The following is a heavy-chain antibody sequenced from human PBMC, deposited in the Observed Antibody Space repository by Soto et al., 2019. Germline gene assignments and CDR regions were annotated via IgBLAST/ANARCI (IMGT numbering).Heavy chain of an antibody. V-gene: IGHV1-69*02. J-gene: IGHJ6*02. CDR3: ARQKDTSRGMDV. CDR2: IIPILGIA. CDR1: GGTFSSYT. Sequence: QVQLVQSGAEVKKPGSSVKVSCKASGGTFSSYTISWVRQAPGQGLEWMGRIIPILGIANYAQKFQGRVTITADKSTSTAYMELSSLRSEDTAVYYCARQKDTSRGMDVWGQGTTVTVSS. D-gene: IGHD5-18*01.